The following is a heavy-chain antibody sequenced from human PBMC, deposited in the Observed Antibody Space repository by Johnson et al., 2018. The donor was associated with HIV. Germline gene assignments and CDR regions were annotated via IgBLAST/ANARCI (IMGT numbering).Heavy chain of an antibody. Sequence: VQLVESGGGLVQPGGSLRLSCAASAFTFSSYWMSWVRQAPGKGLEWVANIKQDGSEKYYVDSVKGRFTISRGNAKNSLYLQMNSLRPEDTAVYYCVRGGQWGATDAFDVWGQGTMVTVSS. D-gene: IGHD6-19*01. CDR2: IKQDGSEK. J-gene: IGHJ3*01. CDR1: AFTFSSYW. V-gene: IGHV3-7*02. CDR3: VRGGQWGATDAFDV.